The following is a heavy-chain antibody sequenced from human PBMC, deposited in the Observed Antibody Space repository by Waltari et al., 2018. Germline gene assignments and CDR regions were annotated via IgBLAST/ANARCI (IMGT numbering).Heavy chain of an antibody. D-gene: IGHD4-17*01. CDR3: AISYGDYVGTDY. V-gene: IGHV4-34*01. CDR1: GGSFSGYY. CDR2: INHSGST. J-gene: IGHJ4*02. Sequence: QVQLQQWGAGLLKPSETLSLTCAVYGGSFSGYYWSWIRQPPGKGLEWIGEINHSGSTNYNPSLKRRVTISVDTAKNQFSLKLSSVTAADTAVYYCAISYGDYVGTDYWGQGTLVTVSS.